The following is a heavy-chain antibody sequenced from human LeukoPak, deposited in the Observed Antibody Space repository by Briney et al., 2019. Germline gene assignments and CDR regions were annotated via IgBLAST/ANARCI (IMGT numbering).Heavy chain of an antibody. J-gene: IGHJ4*02. CDR3: ARLSYDGSGNRPDY. V-gene: IGHV4-59*08. CDR1: GGSISGYY. Sequence: SETLSLTCADPGGSISGYYWTWIRQPPGKRLEWIGFIYYSGYTNYNPSFMSRVTISIDTSKNQFSLKQSSVSAADTAVYYCARLSYDGSGNRPDYWGQGTLVTVSS. D-gene: IGHD3-22*01. CDR2: IYYSGYT.